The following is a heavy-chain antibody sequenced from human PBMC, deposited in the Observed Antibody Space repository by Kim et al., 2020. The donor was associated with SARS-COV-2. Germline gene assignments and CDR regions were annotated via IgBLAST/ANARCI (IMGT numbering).Heavy chain of an antibody. D-gene: IGHD4-4*01. Sequence: GGSLRLSCAASGFRFSDYYMSWIRQAPGKGLEWVAYINSDGSTIKIADSVNGRFSISSDNDNKSLPLQMNSMTPETTAVYYCVSEPSKWGQGTLVTFS. V-gene: IGHV3-11*01. CDR3: VSEPSK. CDR2: INSDGSTI. CDR1: GFRFSDYY. J-gene: IGHJ1*01.